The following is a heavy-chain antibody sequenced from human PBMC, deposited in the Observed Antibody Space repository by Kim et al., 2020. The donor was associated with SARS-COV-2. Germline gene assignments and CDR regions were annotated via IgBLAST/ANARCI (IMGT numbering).Heavy chain of an antibody. Sequence: SETLSLTCTVSGGSISSGGYYWSWIRQHPGKGLEWIGYIYYSGSTYYNPSLKSRVTISVDTSKNQFSLKLSSVTAADTAVYYCARDSVDGWLGAIDYWGQGTLVTVSS. J-gene: IGHJ4*02. CDR3: ARDSVDGWLGAIDY. CDR1: GGSISSGGYY. V-gene: IGHV4-31*03. D-gene: IGHD6-19*01. CDR2: IYYSGST.